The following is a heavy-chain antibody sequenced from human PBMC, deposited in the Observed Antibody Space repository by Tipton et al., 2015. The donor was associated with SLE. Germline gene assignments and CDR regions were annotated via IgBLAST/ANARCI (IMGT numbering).Heavy chain of an antibody. V-gene: IGHV1-18*04. CDR3: ARDLNPHESSAYYPDY. J-gene: IGHJ4*02. CDR1: GYTFTGYY. CDR2: ISAYNGNT. D-gene: IGHD3-22*01. Sequence: QVQLVPSGAEVKKPGASVKVSCKASGYTFTGYYMHWVRQAPGQGLEWMGWISAYNGNTNYAQKLQGRVTMTTDTSTSTAYMELRSLRSDDTAVYYCARDLNPHESSAYYPDYWGQGTLVTVPS.